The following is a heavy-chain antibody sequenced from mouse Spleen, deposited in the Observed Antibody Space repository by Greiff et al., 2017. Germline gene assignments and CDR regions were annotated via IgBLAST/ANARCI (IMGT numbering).Heavy chain of an antibody. D-gene: IGHD1-1*01. CDR3: ATRNHYYDGSLYYFDY. Sequence: QVQLQQPGAELVKPGASVKVSCKASGYTFTSYWMHWVKQRPGQGLEWIGGIHPSDSDTNYSQKFKGKATLTVDTSSSTAYMQLSSLTSEDSAVYYCATRNHYYDGSLYYFDYWGQGTTLTVSS. V-gene: IGHV1-74*01. J-gene: IGHJ2*01. CDR2: IHPSDSDT. CDR1: GYTFTSYW.